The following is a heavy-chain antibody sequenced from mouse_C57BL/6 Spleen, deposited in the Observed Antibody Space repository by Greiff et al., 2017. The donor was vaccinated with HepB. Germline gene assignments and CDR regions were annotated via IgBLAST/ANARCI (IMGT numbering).Heavy chain of an antibody. D-gene: IGHD1-1*01. CDR2: INPNNGGT. V-gene: IGHV1-22*01. CDR1: GYTFTDYN. Sequence: EVQLQQSGPELVKPGASVKMSCKASGYTFTDYNMHWVKQSHGKSLEWIGYINPNNGGTSYNQKFKGKATLTVNKSSSTAYMELSSLTSEDSAVYYCARPHYYGSSWFAYGGQGTLVTVSA. CDR3: ARPHYYGSSWFAY. J-gene: IGHJ3*01.